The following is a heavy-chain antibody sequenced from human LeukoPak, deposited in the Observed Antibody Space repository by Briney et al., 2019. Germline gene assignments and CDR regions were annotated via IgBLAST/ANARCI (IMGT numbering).Heavy chain of an antibody. D-gene: IGHD3-22*01. CDR1: GGSISSGGYS. J-gene: IGHJ3*02. CDR2: IYYSGST. Sequence: SETLSLTCTVSGGSISSGGYSWSWIRQHPGKGLEWIGYIYYSGSTYYNPSLKSRVTISVDTSKNQFSLKLSSVTAADTAVYYCARGLHYYDSSGYYWAHHPKDDAFDIWGQGTMVTVSS. V-gene: IGHV4-31*03. CDR3: ARGLHYYDSSGYYWAHHPKDDAFDI.